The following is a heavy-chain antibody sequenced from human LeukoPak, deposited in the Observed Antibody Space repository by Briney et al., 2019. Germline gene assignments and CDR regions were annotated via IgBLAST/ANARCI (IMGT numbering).Heavy chain of an antibody. CDR1: GYTFTSYD. J-gene: IGHJ4*02. D-gene: IGHD3-22*01. CDR3: ARGGSGYYYWDY. Sequence: GASVTVSCKASGYTFTSYDINWVRQATGRGLEWMGWMNPNSGNTGYAQKFQGRVTMTRNTTISTAYMELSSLRSEDTAVYYCARGGSGYYYWDYWGQGTLVTVSS. CDR2: MNPNSGNT. V-gene: IGHV1-8*01.